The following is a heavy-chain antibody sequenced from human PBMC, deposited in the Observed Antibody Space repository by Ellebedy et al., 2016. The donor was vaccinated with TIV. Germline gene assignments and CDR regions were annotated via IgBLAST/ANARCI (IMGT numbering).Heavy chain of an antibody. V-gene: IGHV3-30*02. CDR1: GFTFSSYG. Sequence: GESLKISCAASGFTFSSYGMHWVRQAPGKGLEWVAFIRYDGSNKYYADSVKGRFTISRDNSKNTLYLQMNSLRDEDTAVYHCARGTSVAGTVLDPWGQGTLVTVSS. J-gene: IGHJ5*02. CDR3: ARGTSVAGTVLDP. CDR2: IRYDGSNK. D-gene: IGHD6-19*01.